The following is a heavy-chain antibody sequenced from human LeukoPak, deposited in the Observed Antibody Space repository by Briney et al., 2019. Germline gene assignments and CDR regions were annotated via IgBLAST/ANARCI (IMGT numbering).Heavy chain of an antibody. V-gene: IGHV4-38-2*02. Sequence: SETLSLTCTVSGYSISSGYYWGWIRPPPGKGLEWIGSIYHSGSTYYNPSLKSRVTISVDTSKNQFSLTLNSVTAADTAVYYCVRADYNGGNPGSFDMWGRGTMVTVSS. CDR2: IYHSGST. J-gene: IGHJ3*02. CDR1: GYSISSGYY. D-gene: IGHD2-8*01. CDR3: VRADYNGGNPGSFDM.